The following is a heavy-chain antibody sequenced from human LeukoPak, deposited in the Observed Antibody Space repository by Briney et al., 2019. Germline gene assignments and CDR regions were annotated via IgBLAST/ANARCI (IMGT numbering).Heavy chain of an antibody. D-gene: IGHD5-24*01. Sequence: PGRSLRLSCAASGFTVSSNYMSWVRQAPGKGLEWVSVIYSGGSTYYADSVKGRFTISRDNSKNTLYLQMNSLRAEDTAVYYCARRFRDGYNYYFDYWGQGTLVTVSS. J-gene: IGHJ4*02. CDR2: IYSGGST. CDR1: GFTVSSNY. V-gene: IGHV3-66*04. CDR3: ARRFRDGYNYYFDY.